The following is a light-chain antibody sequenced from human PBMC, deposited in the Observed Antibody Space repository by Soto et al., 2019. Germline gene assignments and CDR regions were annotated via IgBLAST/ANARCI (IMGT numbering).Light chain of an antibody. Sequence: DIQMTQSPSSLSASVGDRVTITCRASQGIRNYLAWYQQKPGKGPNLLIYAASTLQSGVPSRFSGSGSGTDFTLTISSLQPEDVATYYCQNYNSARLTFGGGTKVEIK. V-gene: IGKV1-27*01. CDR2: AAS. CDR1: QGIRNY. CDR3: QNYNSARLT. J-gene: IGKJ4*01.